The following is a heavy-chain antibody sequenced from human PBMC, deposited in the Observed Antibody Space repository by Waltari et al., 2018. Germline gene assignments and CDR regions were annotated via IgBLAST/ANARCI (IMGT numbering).Heavy chain of an antibody. D-gene: IGHD3-3*01. Sequence: VQLVQSGAEVKKPGSSVKVSCKASGGTFSSYAIRWVRQAPGPGIEWMGGIIPIFGTANYAQKFQGRVTITADESTSTAYMELSSLRSEDTAVYYCARSTSYYDFWSGTTPNWFDPWGQGTLVTVSS. V-gene: IGHV1-69*01. J-gene: IGHJ5*02. CDR1: GGTFSSYA. CDR3: ARSTSYYDFWSGTTPNWFDP. CDR2: IIPIFGTA.